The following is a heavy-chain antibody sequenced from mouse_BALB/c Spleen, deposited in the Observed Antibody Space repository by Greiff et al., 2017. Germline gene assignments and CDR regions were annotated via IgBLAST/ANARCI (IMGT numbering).Heavy chain of an antibody. CDR2: INPSTGYT. J-gene: IGHJ4*01. CDR3: ARRHYYAMDY. V-gene: IGHV1-7*01. CDR1: GYTFTSYW. Sequence: QVQLQQSGAELAKPGASVKMSCKASGYTFTSYWMHWVKQRPGQGLEWIGYINPSTGYTEYNQKFKDKATLTADKSSSTAYMQLSSLTSEDSAVYYCARRHYYAMDYWGQGTSVTVSS.